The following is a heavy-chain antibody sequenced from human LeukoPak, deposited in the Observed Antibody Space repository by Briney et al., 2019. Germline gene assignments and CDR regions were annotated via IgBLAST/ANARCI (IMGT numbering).Heavy chain of an antibody. CDR2: IYTSGST. J-gene: IGHJ5*02. D-gene: IGHD6-19*01. V-gene: IGHV4-61*02. CDR3: AKGAGPPWFDP. Sequence: PSQTLSLTCTVSGGSISSGSYYWSWIRQPAGKGLEWIGRIYTSGSTNYNPSLKSRVTISVDTSKNHFSMDLSSVTAADTAVYYCAKGAGPPWFDPWGQGTLVTVSS. CDR1: GGSISSGSYY.